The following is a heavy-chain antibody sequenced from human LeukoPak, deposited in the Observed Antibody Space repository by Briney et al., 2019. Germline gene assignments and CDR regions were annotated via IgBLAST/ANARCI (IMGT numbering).Heavy chain of an antibody. V-gene: IGHV4-59*08. CDR1: GGSIRGYY. J-gene: IGHJ4*02. CDR2: IYYSGST. CDR3: ARLNLGGWSDY. Sequence: SETLSLTCTVSGGSIRGYYWSWVRQPPGKGLEWIAYIYYSGSTNYNPSLKSRVTISLDTSKNQFSLKLSSVTAADTAVYYCARLNLGGWSDYWGQGTLVTVSS. D-gene: IGHD6-19*01.